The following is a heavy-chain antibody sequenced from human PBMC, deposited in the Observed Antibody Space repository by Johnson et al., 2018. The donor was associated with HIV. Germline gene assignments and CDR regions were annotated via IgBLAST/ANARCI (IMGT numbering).Heavy chain of an antibody. D-gene: IGHD3-22*01. CDR1: GFTFSSYD. Sequence: QMLLVESGGGVVQPGKSLKVSCAASGFTFSSYDMHWVRQPPGKGLEWVAGISYDGSKEYYVDSVKGRFTISRDNSKNTLYLQMNSLRAEDTALYYCAREQSVVVIGIGAFDIWGQGTMVTVSS. V-gene: IGHV3-30*03. CDR2: ISYDGSKE. CDR3: AREQSVVVIGIGAFDI. J-gene: IGHJ3*02.